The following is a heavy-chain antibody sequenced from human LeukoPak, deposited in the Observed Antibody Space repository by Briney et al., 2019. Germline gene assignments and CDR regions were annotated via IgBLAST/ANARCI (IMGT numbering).Heavy chain of an antibody. V-gene: IGHV1-69*02. D-gene: IGHD6-13*01. J-gene: IGHJ5*02. CDR1: GGTFSSYT. Sequence: GASVKVSCKASGGTFSSYTISWVRQAPGQGLEWMGRIIPILGIANYAQKFQGRVTITADKSTSTAYMELSSLRSEDTAVYYCARGVIAGATWFDPWGQGTLVTVSS. CDR2: IIPILGIA. CDR3: ARGVIAGATWFDP.